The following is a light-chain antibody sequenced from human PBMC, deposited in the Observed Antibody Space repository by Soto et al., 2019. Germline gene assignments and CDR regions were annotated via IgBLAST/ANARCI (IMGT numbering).Light chain of an antibody. CDR3: QQRSNWPPGYS. V-gene: IGKV3-11*01. Sequence: ETVLTQSPATLSLSPGERATLSCRASQSVTTYLAWYQQKPGQAPRLLIYDVSNRATGIPARFSGSGSGTDFTLTISSLELEDFAVYYCQQRSNWPPGYSFGQGTKLEIK. J-gene: IGKJ2*01. CDR2: DVS. CDR1: QSVTTY.